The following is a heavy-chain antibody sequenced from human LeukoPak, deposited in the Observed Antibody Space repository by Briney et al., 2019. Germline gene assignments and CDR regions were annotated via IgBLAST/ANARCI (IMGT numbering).Heavy chain of an antibody. J-gene: IGHJ3*02. CDR3: ATTTAPRGILKMESNAFDI. V-gene: IGHV3-73*01. CDR1: GFTFSGSA. Sequence: SGGSLRLSCAASGFTFSGSAMHWVRQASGKGLEWVGRIRSKANSYATAYAASVKGRFTVSRDDSKNTAYLQMNSLKTEDTAVYYCATTTAPRGILKMESNAFDIWGQGTMVTVSS. CDR2: IRSKANSYAT. D-gene: IGHD1-1*01.